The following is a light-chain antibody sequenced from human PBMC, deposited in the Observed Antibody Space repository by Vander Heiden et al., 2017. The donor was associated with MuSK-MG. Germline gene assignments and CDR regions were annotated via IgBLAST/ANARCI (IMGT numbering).Light chain of an antibody. CDR1: QSISSY. Sequence: DIQMTQSPSSLSASVGDRVTITCRASQSISSYLNWYQQKPAKAPKLLIYAASSLQSGVPSRFSGSGSLTDFTLTISSLQPEDFATYYCQQSYSRTFGQGTKVEIK. J-gene: IGKJ1*01. V-gene: IGKV1-39*01. CDR3: QQSYSRT. CDR2: AAS.